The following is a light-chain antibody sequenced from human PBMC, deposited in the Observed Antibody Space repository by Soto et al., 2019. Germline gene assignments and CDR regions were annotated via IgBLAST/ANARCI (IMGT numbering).Light chain of an antibody. J-gene: IGKJ5*01. V-gene: IGKV3-11*01. CDR1: QNVDKF. Sequence: EIELTQSPATLSLSPGETATLSCRASQNVDKFLAWYQQKPGQPPRLLIFDSSNRATGVPVRFSGSGSGTVFTLTIVSLEHEDSAVYYCQQRKNWPPMTFGQGTRLEIK. CDR2: DSS. CDR3: QQRKNWPPMT.